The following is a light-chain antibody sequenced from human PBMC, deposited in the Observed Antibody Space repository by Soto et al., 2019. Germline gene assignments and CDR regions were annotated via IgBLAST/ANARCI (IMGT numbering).Light chain of an antibody. J-gene: IGLJ1*01. CDR2: EGT. Sequence: QSALSQPASVSGSPGQSITISCTGTNSDVGSYNVVSWFQQHPGKAPKLMIYEGTKRPSGVSSRFSGSKSGNTASLTISGLQAEDEADYYCCSYAGSSTYVFGTGTKLTVL. CDR3: CSYAGSSTYV. CDR1: NSDVGSYNV. V-gene: IGLV2-23*01.